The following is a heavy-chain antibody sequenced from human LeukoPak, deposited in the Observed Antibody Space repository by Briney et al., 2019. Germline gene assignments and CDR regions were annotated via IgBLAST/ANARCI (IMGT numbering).Heavy chain of an antibody. Sequence: GGSLRLSCAASGFTFSSYEMNWVRQAPGKGLEWVSYISNSGSSIYYADSVKGRFTISRDNAKNSLYLQMNSLRAEDTAIYYCARDMEPDAFDIWGQGTMVTVSS. J-gene: IGHJ3*02. CDR1: GFTFSSYE. V-gene: IGHV3-48*03. D-gene: IGHD1-1*01. CDR3: ARDMEPDAFDI. CDR2: ISNSGSSI.